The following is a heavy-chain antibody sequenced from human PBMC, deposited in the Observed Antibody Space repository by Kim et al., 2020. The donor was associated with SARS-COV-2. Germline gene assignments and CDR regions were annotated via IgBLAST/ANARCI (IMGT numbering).Heavy chain of an antibody. CDR3: ARETENCGGDCYDF. J-gene: IGHJ1*01. D-gene: IGHD2-21*02. V-gene: IGHV3-48*03. CDR1: GFNFNNFE. Sequence: GGSLRLSCTASGFNFNNFEFNWVRQAPGKGLEWVSYIDSRGSSVYYAPSVRGRFTMSRDNTRNSVSLQMNSLRVEGTAVYYCARETENCGGDCYDFWGQG. CDR2: IDSRGSSV.